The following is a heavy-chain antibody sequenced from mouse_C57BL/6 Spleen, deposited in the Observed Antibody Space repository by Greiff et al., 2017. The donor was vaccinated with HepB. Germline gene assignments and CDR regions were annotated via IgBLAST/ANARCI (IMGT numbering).Heavy chain of an antibody. D-gene: IGHD1-1*01. V-gene: IGHV5-4*03. CDR3: ARAEIPYYYGSSSYWYFDV. J-gene: IGHJ1*03. Sequence: EVKLVESGGGLVKPGGSLKLSCAASGFTFSSYAMSWVRQTPEKRLEWVATISDGGSYTYYPDNVKGRFTISRDNAKNNLYLQMSHLKSEDTAMYYCARAEIPYYYGSSSYWYFDVWGTGTTVTVSS. CDR2: ISDGGSYT. CDR1: GFTFSSYA.